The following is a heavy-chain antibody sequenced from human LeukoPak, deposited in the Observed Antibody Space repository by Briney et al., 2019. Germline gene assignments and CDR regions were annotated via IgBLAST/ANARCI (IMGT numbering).Heavy chain of an antibody. D-gene: IGHD3-10*01. J-gene: IGHJ4*02. CDR1: GFTFSSYA. CDR2: ISYDGSNK. Sequence: GGSLRLSCAASGFTFSSYAMHWVRQAPGKGLEWVAVISYDGSNKYYADSVKGRFTISRDNSKNTLYLQMNSLRAEDTAVYYCARDWDYYGSGSSFDYWGQGTLVTVSS. CDR3: ARDWDYYGSGSSFDY. V-gene: IGHV3-30*01.